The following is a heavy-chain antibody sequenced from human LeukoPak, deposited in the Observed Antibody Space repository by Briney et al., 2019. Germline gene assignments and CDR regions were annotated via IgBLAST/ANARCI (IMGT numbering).Heavy chain of an antibody. CDR2: INPNSGGT. CDR1: GYTLTELS. Sequence: ASVKVSCKVSGYTLTELSMHWVRQAPGQGLEWMGWINPNSGGTNYAQKFQGRVTMTRDTSISTAYMELSRLRSDDTAVYYCARVIVGKTIPLDYWGQGTLVTVSS. V-gene: IGHV1-2*02. J-gene: IGHJ4*02. CDR3: ARVIVGKTIPLDY. D-gene: IGHD2-21*01.